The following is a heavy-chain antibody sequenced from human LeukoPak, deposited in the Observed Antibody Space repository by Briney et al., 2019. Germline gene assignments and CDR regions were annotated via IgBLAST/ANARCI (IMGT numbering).Heavy chain of an antibody. J-gene: IGHJ2*01. D-gene: IGHD6-19*01. V-gene: IGHV4-4*07. Sequence: SETLSLTCTVSGGSISSYYWSWIRQPAGKGLEWIGRIYIIGRANYNPSLKSRVTMSVDTSKNQFSLKLSSVTAADTAVYYCAREGSSGRYGYFDLWGRGTLGTVSS. CDR3: AREGSSGRYGYFDL. CDR1: GGSISSYY. CDR2: IYIIGRA.